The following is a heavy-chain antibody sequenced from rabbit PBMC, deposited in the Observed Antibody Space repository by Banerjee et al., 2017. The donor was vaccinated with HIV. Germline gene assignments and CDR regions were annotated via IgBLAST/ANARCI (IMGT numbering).Heavy chain of an antibody. V-gene: IGHV1S47*01. D-gene: IGHD1-1*01. CDR1: GFDFSNYG. CDR3: VRDSTYVSSSGYWLDL. Sequence: QEQLVESGGGLVTPGGNLTLTCKASGFDFSNYGVSWVRQAPGKGLEWIGYIDPVFGSTYYASWVNGRFTISSHNAQNSVDLQMNSLTAADTATYFCVRDSTYVSSSGYWLDLWGQGTLVTVS. CDR2: IDPVFGST. J-gene: IGHJ5*01.